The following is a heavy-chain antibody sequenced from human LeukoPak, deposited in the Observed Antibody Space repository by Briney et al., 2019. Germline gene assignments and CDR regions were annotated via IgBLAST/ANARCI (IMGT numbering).Heavy chain of an antibody. D-gene: IGHD6-13*01. V-gene: IGHV3-7*01. Sequence: GGSLRLSCAASGFTFSNYWMMWVRQAPGQGPEFLANIKPTGSETYYVDPGKGRFTLARDNAKNLLFLQMNSLRGEDTAVYYCGRFGYEAAVDLWGRGTLVTV. CDR3: GRFGYEAAVDL. CDR2: IKPTGSET. CDR1: GFTFSNYW. J-gene: IGHJ4*02.